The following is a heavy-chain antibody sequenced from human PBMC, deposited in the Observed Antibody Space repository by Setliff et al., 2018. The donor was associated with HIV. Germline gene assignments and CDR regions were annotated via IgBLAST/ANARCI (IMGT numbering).Heavy chain of an antibody. CDR3: AREPPRRPGTVTGDY. CDR1: GYTFNSYY. CDR2: INPSGAIT. D-gene: IGHD4-17*01. Sequence: ASVKVSCKASGYTFNSYYMSWVRQAPGQGLEWMGMINPSGAITRYAQKFQGRVTMTRDTSTSTVYMELTSLRSEDTATYYCAREPPRRPGTVTGDYWGQGTLVTV. V-gene: IGHV1-46*02. J-gene: IGHJ4*02.